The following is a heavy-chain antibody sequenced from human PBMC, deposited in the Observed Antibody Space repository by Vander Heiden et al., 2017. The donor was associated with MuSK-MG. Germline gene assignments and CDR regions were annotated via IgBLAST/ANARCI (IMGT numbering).Heavy chain of an antibody. CDR2: IYYTGST. CDR1: GGSMSSYY. V-gene: IGHV4-59*01. CDR3: AREKEYCSGGRCYYYMDV. Sequence: QVQLQESGPGLVKPSETLSLTCTVSGGSMSSYYWSWVRQPPGKGLEWIGYIYYTGSTNYNPSLKSRVTISVDTSKNQFSLKLTSVTAADTAIYYCAREKEYCSGGRCYYYMDVWGKGTTVTVSS. J-gene: IGHJ6*03. D-gene: IGHD2-15*01.